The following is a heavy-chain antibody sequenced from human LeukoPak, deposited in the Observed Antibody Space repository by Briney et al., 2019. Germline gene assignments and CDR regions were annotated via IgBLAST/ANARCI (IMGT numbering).Heavy chain of an antibody. CDR3: AREGYSSGWYD. Sequence: PSETLSLTCTVSGGCISRYYWSWIRQPAGKGLEWIGRIYTSGSTNYNPSLKSRVAMSVDTSKNQFSLKLSSVTAADTAVYYCAREGYSSGWYDWGQGTLVTVSS. V-gene: IGHV4-4*07. CDR1: GGCISRYY. J-gene: IGHJ4*02. D-gene: IGHD6-19*01. CDR2: IYTSGST.